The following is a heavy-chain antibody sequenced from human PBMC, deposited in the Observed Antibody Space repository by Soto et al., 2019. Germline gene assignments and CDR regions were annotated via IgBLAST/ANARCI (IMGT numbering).Heavy chain of an antibody. CDR3: ARIGQDDYYYYGMDV. D-gene: IGHD2-15*01. Sequence: SDTLSLTCTVSGCSITSYYWSWIRQPPGKGLEWIGYIYYSGSTNYNPSLKSRVTISVDTSKNQFSLKLSSVTAADTAVYYCARIGQDDYYYYGMDVWGQGTTVT. CDR2: IYYSGST. CDR1: GCSITSYY. J-gene: IGHJ6*02. V-gene: IGHV4-59*01.